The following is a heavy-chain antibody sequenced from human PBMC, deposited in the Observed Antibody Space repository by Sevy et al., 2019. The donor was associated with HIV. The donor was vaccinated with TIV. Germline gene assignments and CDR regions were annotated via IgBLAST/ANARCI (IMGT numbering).Heavy chain of an antibody. CDR1: GGSISSGDYY. CDR3: ARGPSALCSGGRCYTDYYYYYGMDV. V-gene: IGHV4-30-4*01. J-gene: IGHJ6*02. CDR2: IYYSGST. D-gene: IGHD2-15*01. Sequence: SETLSLTCTVSGGSISSGDYYWSWIRQPPGKGLEWIGYIYYSGSTYYNPSLKSRVTISVDTSKNQFSLKLSSVPAADTAVLYCARGPSALCSGGRCYTDYYYYYGMDVWGQGTTVTVSS.